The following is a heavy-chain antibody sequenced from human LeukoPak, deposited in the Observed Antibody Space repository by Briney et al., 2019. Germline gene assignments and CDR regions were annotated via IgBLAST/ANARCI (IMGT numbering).Heavy chain of an antibody. V-gene: IGHV1-69*04. CDR2: IIPILGIA. J-gene: IGHJ5*02. CDR3: ARDCSGGSCYVGP. D-gene: IGHD2-15*01. Sequence: GASVKVSCKASRGTFSSYAISWVRQAPGQGLEWMGRIIPILGIANYAQKFQGRVTITADKSTSTAYMELSSLRSEDTAVYYCARDCSGGSCYVGPWGQGTLVAVSS. CDR1: RGTFSSYA.